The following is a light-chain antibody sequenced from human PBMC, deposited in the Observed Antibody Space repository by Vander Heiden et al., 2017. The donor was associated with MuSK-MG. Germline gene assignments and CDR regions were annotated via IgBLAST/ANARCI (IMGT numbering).Light chain of an antibody. CDR2: KAS. CDR3: QQDNSYKT. Sequence: DIQMTQSPSTLSASVGDRVTITCRASQTVNIYLAWYQQKPGKAPKLLIYKASTLETGVPSRFSGSGSGTEFTLTISSLQPDDFATYYCQQDNSYKTFGQGTKVXIK. CDR1: QTVNIY. V-gene: IGKV1-5*03. J-gene: IGKJ1*01.